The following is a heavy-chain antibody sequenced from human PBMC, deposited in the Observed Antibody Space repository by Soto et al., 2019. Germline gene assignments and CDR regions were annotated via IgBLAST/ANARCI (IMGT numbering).Heavy chain of an antibody. CDR1: GYTLTSYG. CDR2: ISAYNGNT. J-gene: IGHJ6*02. CDR3: ARVENLGGYSYGSWSYYYYGMDV. D-gene: IGHD5-18*01. Sequence: QVQLVQSGAEVKKPGASVKVSCKASGYTLTSYGISWVRQAPGQGLEWMGWISAYNGNTNYAQKLQGRVTMTTDTSTSTAYMELRSLRSDDTAVYYCARVENLGGYSYGSWSYYYYGMDVWGQGTTVTVSS. V-gene: IGHV1-18*04.